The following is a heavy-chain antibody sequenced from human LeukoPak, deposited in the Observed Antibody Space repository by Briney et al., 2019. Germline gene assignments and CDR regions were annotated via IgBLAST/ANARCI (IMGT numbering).Heavy chain of an antibody. D-gene: IGHD6-19*01. CDR3: ARASSGWYI. V-gene: IGHV3-23*01. CDR2: ISGSGDAT. J-gene: IGHJ4*02. CDR1: GFTFTSYG. Sequence: GGSLRLSCVASGFTFTSYGMSWVRQAPGKRLEWVSGISGSGDATYYADSVKGRFTISRDNAKNTLYLQMNSLRAEDTAVYYCARASSGWYIWGQGTLVTVSS.